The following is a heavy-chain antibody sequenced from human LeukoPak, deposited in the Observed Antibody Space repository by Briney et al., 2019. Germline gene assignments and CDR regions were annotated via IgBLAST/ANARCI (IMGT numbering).Heavy chain of an antibody. CDR2: INDDGNSA. D-gene: IGHD4-11*01. Sequence: GGSLRLSCAASGFTFSRYWMHWVRQAPGKGLVWVSRINDDGNSASYADSVKGRFTISRDNAKNTLYLQMNSLRAEDTAVYYCARDRQVTVTTNGWGFDLRGRGTLVTVSS. J-gene: IGHJ2*01. CDR1: GFTFSRYW. CDR3: ARDRQVTVTTNGWGFDL. V-gene: IGHV3-74*01.